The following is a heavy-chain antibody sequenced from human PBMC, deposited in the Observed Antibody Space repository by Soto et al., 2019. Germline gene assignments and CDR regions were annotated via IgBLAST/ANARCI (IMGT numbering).Heavy chain of an antibody. CDR3: ARSVAQAASYYYAMDV. Sequence: PSETLSLTCTVSGGSIISGDSYWSWIRQPPGKGLEWIGYIYDSDSTYYNPSLKSRITISVDTSKNQFSLKLNSVTAADTAVYYCARSVAQAASYYYAMDVWGQGPTVTVYS. D-gene: IGHD2-15*01. CDR2: IYDSDST. CDR1: GGSIISGDSY. J-gene: IGHJ6*02. V-gene: IGHV4-30-4*01.